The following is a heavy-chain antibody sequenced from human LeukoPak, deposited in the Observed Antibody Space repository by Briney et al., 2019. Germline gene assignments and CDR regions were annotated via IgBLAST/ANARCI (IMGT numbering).Heavy chain of an antibody. V-gene: IGHV3-48*03. CDR2: ISSSAGTM. CDR3: VREGGYNHFDY. J-gene: IGHJ4*02. D-gene: IGHD5-24*01. Sequence: GGSLRLSCAASGFTFGTYEMNWVRQAPGKGLEWVSYISSSAGTMYYADSVTGRFTVSRDNAKNSLYLQLNSLRAEDTAVYYCVREGGYNHFDYWGQGTLVTVSS. CDR1: GFTFGTYE.